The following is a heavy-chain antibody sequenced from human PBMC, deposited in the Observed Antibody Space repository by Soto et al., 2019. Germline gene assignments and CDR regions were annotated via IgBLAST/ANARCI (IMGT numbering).Heavy chain of an antibody. J-gene: IGHJ5*02. V-gene: IGHV1-2*04. CDR1: GYTFTGYY. D-gene: IGHD2-15*01. CDR2: INPNSGGT. CDR3: ARGGCSGGSCYSEDNWFDP. Sequence: QVQLVQSGAEVKKPGASVKVFCKASGYTFTGYYMHWVRQAPGQGLEWMGWINPNSGGTNYAQKFQGWVTMTRDTSISTAYMELSRLRSDDTAVYYCARGGCSGGSCYSEDNWFDPWGQGTLVTVSS.